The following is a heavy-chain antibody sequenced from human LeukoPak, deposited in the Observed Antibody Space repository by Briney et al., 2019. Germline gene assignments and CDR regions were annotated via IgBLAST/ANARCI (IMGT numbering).Heavy chain of an antibody. CDR3: AKDWNPGGDCQGAFDI. CDR2: ISSSGSTI. Sequence: PGGSLRLSCAASGFTFSDYYMSWIRQAPGKGLEWVSYISSSGSTIYYADSVKGRFTISRDNAKNTLYLQMNSLRAEDTAVYYCAKDWNPGGDCQGAFDIWGQGTMVTVSS. V-gene: IGHV3-11*01. CDR1: GFTFSDYY. D-gene: IGHD2-21*02. J-gene: IGHJ3*02.